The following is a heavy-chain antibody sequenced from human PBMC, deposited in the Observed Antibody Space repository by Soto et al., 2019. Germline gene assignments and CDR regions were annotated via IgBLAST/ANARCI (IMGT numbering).Heavy chain of an antibody. V-gene: IGHV3-21*06. Sequence: GGSLRLSCAASGFTFTRYSMNWVRQAPGKGLEWVSSISSTTNYIYYGDSMKGRFTISRDNAKNSLYLEMNSLRAEDTAVYYCARESEDLTSDFDYWGQGTLVTVSS. CDR2: ISSTTNYI. CDR1: GFTFTRYS. J-gene: IGHJ4*02. CDR3: ARESEDLTSDFDY.